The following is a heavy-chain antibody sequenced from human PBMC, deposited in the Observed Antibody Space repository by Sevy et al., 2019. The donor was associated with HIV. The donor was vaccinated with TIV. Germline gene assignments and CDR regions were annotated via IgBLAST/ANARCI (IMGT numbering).Heavy chain of an antibody. CDR2: IYYSGTA. CDR3: ARAISGYGSGRFFDY. CDR1: GGSISNYY. D-gene: IGHD3-10*01. J-gene: IGHJ4*02. Sequence: SETLSLTCTVSGGSISNYYWSWIRQPPGKGLEWIGYIYYSGTANYNPSLKSRVTISVDTSKNQFSLKLNSVTAADTSVYYCARAISGYGSGRFFDYWGQGSLVTVSS. V-gene: IGHV4-59*13.